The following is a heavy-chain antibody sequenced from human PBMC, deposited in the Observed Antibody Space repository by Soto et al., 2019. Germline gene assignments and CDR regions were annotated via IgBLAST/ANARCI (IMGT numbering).Heavy chain of an antibody. D-gene: IGHD1-1*01. J-gene: IGHJ4*02. CDR3: AKGRGQNWNFDY. CDR2: ISGSGGTA. V-gene: IGHV3-23*01. Sequence: EVQLLESGGGSVQPGGSLRLYCAASGFTFSSYAMNWVRRPPGKGLEWVSSISGSGGTAYYADSVKGRFSISRDSLVNTLYLQMNSLRAEDTAVYYCAKGRGQNWNFDYWGQGTLVTVSP. CDR1: GFTFSSYA.